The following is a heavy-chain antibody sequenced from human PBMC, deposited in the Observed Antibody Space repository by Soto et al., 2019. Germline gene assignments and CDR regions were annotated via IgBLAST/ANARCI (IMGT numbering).Heavy chain of an antibody. CDR1: GFTFSDSA. J-gene: IGHJ4*02. CDR2: IKVDGSEK. Sequence: PGGSLRLSCAASGFTFSDSAIHWVRQASGKGLEWMANIKVDGSEKYYGDSVKGRFTISRDNAKNSLYLQMDSLRAEDMAVYYCARNRGWEMLDYWGQGT. V-gene: IGHV3-7*02. D-gene: IGHD6-19*01. CDR3: ARNRGWEMLDY.